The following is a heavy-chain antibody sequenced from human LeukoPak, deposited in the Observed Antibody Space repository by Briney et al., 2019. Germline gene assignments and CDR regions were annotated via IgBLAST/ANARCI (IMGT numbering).Heavy chain of an antibody. V-gene: IGHV3-30*02. CDR3: AKDPRTFYGDLDY. D-gene: IGHD4-17*01. CDR1: GFTFSSYG. CDR2: IRYDGSNK. J-gene: IGHJ4*02. Sequence: GGSLRLPCAASGFTFSSYGMHWVRQAPGKGLEWVAFIRYDGSNKYYADSVKGPFTISRDNSKNTLYLQMNSLRAEDTAVYYCAKDPRTFYGDLDYWGQGTLVTVSS.